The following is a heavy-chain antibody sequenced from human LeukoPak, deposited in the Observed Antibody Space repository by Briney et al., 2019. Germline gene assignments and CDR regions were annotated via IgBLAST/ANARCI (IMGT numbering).Heavy chain of an antibody. CDR1: GYTFTGYY. V-gene: IGHV1-2*02. D-gene: IGHD6-13*01. CDR3: ARDRTLSSPLDY. Sequence: ASVKVSCKASGYTFTGYYMHVVRQAPGQGLEWMGWINPNSGGTNYAQKFQGRVTMTRDTSISTAYMELSRLRSDDTAVYYCARDRTLSSPLDYWGQGTLVTASS. CDR2: INPNSGGT. J-gene: IGHJ4*02.